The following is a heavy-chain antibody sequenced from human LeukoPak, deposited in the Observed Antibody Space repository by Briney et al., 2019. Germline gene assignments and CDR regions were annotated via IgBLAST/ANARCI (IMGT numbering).Heavy chain of an antibody. Sequence: SETLSLTCTVSGYSISSGYYWGWIRQPPGKGLEWIGSIYYSGSTYYNPSLKSRVTISVDTSKNQFSLKLSSVTAADTAVYYCATRDTIFGFDPWGQGTLVTVSS. CDR1: GYSISSGYY. V-gene: IGHV4-38-2*02. D-gene: IGHD3-9*01. CDR3: ATRDTIFGFDP. J-gene: IGHJ5*02. CDR2: IYYSGST.